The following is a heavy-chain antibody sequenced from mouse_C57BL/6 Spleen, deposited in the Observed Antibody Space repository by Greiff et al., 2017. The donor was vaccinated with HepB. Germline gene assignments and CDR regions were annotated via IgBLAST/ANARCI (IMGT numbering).Heavy chain of an antibody. J-gene: IGHJ2*01. V-gene: IGHV1-80*01. CDR3: ARWYSNSYYFDY. Sequence: VQLQQSGAELVKPGASVKISCKASGYAFSSYWMNWVKQRPGKGLEWIGQIYPGDGDTNYNGKFKGKATLTADKSSSTAYMQLSSLTSEDSAVYFCARWYSNSYYFDYWGQGTTLTVSS. D-gene: IGHD2-5*01. CDR2: IYPGDGDT. CDR1: GYAFSSYW.